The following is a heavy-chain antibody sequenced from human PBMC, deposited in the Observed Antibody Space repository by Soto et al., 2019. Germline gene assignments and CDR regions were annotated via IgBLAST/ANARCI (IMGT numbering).Heavy chain of an antibody. J-gene: IGHJ5*02. CDR2: MYHSGTF. V-gene: IGHV4-30-2*01. CDR3: ARAQFYSGSGNYNNLMFDA. Sequence: SETLSRPCAVSASSIDGVGYSWSWIRQPPGGSLEWIGYMYHSGTFLKSPSLKTRLTMSLDMSKNQFPLTLNSMTAADTAVYYGARAQFYSGSGNYNNLMFDAWGQGIQFTVSS. CDR1: ASSIDGVGYS. D-gene: IGHD3-10*01.